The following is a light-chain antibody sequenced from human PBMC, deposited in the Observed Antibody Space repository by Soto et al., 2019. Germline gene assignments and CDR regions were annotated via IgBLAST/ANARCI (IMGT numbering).Light chain of an antibody. Sequence: DIQMTQSPSTLSGSVGDRVTITCRASQTISSWLAWYQQKPGKAPKLLIYKASTLKSGVPSRFSGSGSGTEITLTISSLQPDDFATYYCQHCNSYPQAFGQGTKVDIK. CDR1: QTISSW. CDR2: KAS. CDR3: QHCNSYPQA. J-gene: IGKJ1*01. V-gene: IGKV1-5*03.